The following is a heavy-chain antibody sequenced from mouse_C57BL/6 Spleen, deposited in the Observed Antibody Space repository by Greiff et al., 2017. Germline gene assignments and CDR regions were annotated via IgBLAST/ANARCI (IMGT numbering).Heavy chain of an antibody. CDR2: IDPSDSET. Sequence: QVQLQQPGAELVRPGSSVKLSCKASGYTFTSYGMHWVKQRPIQGLEWIGNIDPSDSETHYNQKFKDKATLTVDKSSSTAYMQLSSLTSEDSAVYYCAREGYDYDGGFAYWGQGTLVTVSA. CDR1: GYTFTSYG. D-gene: IGHD2-4*01. V-gene: IGHV1-52*01. CDR3: AREGYDYDGGFAY. J-gene: IGHJ3*01.